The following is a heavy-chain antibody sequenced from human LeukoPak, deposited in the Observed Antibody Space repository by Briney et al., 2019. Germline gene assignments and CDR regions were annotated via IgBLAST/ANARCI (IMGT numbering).Heavy chain of an antibody. D-gene: IGHD3-16*01. CDR1: GFTFSSYG. Sequence: GRSLRLSCAASGFTFSSYGMHWVRQAPGKGLEWVSAISGSGGSTYYADSVKGRFTISRDNSKNTLYLQMNSLRAEDTAVYYCAKDLRFDHTSEYFQHWGQGTLVTVSS. CDR3: AKDLRFDHTSEYFQH. CDR2: ISGSGGST. J-gene: IGHJ1*01. V-gene: IGHV3-23*01.